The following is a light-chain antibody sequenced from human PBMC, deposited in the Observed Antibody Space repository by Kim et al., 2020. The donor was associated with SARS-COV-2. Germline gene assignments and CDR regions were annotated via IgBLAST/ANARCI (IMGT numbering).Light chain of an antibody. CDR3: GTWDSSLSSVV. CDR1: SSNIGNTY. Sequence: GQKVTISCSGSSSNIGNTYVSWYQQLPGTAPKLLIYDNNKRPSGIPDRFSGSKSGTSATLGITGLQTGDEADYYCGTWDSSLSSVVFGGGTQLTVL. V-gene: IGLV1-51*01. CDR2: DNN. J-gene: IGLJ2*01.